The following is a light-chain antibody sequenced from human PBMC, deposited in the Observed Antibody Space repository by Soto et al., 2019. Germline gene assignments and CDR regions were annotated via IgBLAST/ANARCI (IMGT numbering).Light chain of an antibody. Sequence: EIVLTHSPVTLSLSPCERATLSFRASQSVSGYVAWYQQKPGQAPRLLIYDASSRANGIPARFTGSGSGTDFSLTISSLEPEDFAVYYCQQRGTWPTFGQGTKVDIK. V-gene: IGKV3-11*01. CDR2: DAS. CDR1: QSVSGY. CDR3: QQRGTWPT. J-gene: IGKJ1*01.